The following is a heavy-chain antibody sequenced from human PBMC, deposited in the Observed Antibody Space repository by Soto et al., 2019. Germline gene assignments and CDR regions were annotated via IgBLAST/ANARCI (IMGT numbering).Heavy chain of an antibody. CDR3: AREPTSKFSESYFDH. CDR2: INPNSGGT. J-gene: IGHJ4*02. Sequence: ASVKVSCTASGYTFTGYYMHWVRQAPGQGLEWMGWINPNSGGTNYAQKFQGRVTMTRDTSINTAYMELSSLTSDDTAVYYCAREPTSKFSESYFDHWGKGTLVIVSS. CDR1: GYTFTGYY. V-gene: IGHV1-2*02. D-gene: IGHD1-26*01.